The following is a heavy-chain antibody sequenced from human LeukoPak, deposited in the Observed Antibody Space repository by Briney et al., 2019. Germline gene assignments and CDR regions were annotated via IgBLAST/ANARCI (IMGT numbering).Heavy chain of an antibody. J-gene: IGHJ6*03. Sequence: GGSLRLSCAASGFTFSSYTMNWVRQAPGKGLEWVSIISSGSSYIHYADSVKGRFTISRDNSKNTLYLQMNSLRAEDTAVYYCARARGTQGYYYYYMDVWGKGTTVTISS. CDR3: ARARGTQGYYYYYMDV. CDR2: ISSGSSYI. D-gene: IGHD1-1*01. CDR1: GFTFSSYT. V-gene: IGHV3-21*04.